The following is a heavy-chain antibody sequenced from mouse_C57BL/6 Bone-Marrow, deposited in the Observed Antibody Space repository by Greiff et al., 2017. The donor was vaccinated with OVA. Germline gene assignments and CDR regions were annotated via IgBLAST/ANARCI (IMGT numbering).Heavy chain of an antibody. CDR1: GYSFTDYN. CDR3: AFYYGSSYRYFDV. CDR2: INPNYGTT. Sequence: VQLKQSGPELVKPGASVKISCKASGYSFTDYNMNWVKQSNGKSLEWIVVINPNYGTTSYNQKFKGKATLTVDQSSSTAYMQLNSLTSEDSAVYYCAFYYGSSYRYFDVWGTGTTVTVSS. D-gene: IGHD1-1*01. J-gene: IGHJ1*03. V-gene: IGHV1-39*01.